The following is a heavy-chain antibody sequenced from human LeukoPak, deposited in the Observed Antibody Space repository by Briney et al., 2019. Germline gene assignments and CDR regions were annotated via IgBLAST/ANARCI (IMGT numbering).Heavy chain of an antibody. CDR3: AKSRAAIVEATTSYDY. J-gene: IGHJ4*02. V-gene: IGHV3-9*02. CDR2: ISWNSGSI. Sequence: GGSLRLSCAASGFTSDDYAMHWVRQAPGKGLEWVSGISWNSGSIGYADSVKGRFTISRDNAKNSLYLQMNSLRAEDTALYYCAKSRAAIVEATTSYDYWGQGTLVTVSS. D-gene: IGHD1-26*01. CDR1: GFTSDDYA.